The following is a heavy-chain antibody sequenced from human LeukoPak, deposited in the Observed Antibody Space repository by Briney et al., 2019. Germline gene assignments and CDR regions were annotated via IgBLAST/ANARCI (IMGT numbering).Heavy chain of an antibody. CDR1: GFPFSGYS. CDR3: ATEFEYSTSGAGY. V-gene: IGHV3-21*01. CDR2: MSILSGIT. J-gene: IGHJ4*02. D-gene: IGHD6-6*01. Sequence: GGSLRLSCAGSGFPFSGYSMNWVRQTPGKGLEWVSSMSILSGITYYAESVKGRFTVSRDNAKNLLHLQMNSLRVEDTAIYYCATEFEYSTSGAGYWGQGTLVTVSS.